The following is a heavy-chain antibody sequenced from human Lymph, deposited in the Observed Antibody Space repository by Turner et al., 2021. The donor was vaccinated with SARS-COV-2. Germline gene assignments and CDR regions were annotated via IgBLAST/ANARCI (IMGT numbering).Heavy chain of an antibody. Sequence: EVQLVESGGGLIPPGGSLRLSCAASGFSVSSNYMTWVRQAPGKGLEWVSLIYSGGSTYYADSVKGLFTISRDNSKNTLYLQMNSLRSDDTAVYYCARVLPYGDYFDYWGQGTLVTVSS. CDR3: ARVLPYGDYFDY. J-gene: IGHJ4*02. D-gene: IGHD4-17*01. V-gene: IGHV3-53*01. CDR1: GFSVSSNY. CDR2: IYSGGST.